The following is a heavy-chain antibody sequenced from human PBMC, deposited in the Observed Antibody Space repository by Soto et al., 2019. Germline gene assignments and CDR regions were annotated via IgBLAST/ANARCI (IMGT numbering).Heavy chain of an antibody. CDR3: TRDWESTVSTWSFGGF. CDR1: GGTFSPST. CDR2: IIPFHGVT. V-gene: IGHV1-69*08. D-gene: IGHD3-10*01. J-gene: IGHJ4*02. Sequence: QVQLVQSGAEVKKPGSSVKVSCKASGGTFSPSTINWVRQAPGQGLEWLGRIIPFHGVTNYAQKLQARVPITADKSTGTAYMELSGLIFEETAIFYCTRDWESTVSTWSFGGFWGRVNMVTVSS.